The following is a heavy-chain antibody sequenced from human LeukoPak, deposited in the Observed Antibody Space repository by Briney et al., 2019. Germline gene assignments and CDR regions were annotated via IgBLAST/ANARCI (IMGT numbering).Heavy chain of an antibody. CDR3: ARLHYDFWSGNYYHNWIDP. CDR2: IYISGSA. J-gene: IGHJ5*02. Sequence: PSETLSLTCTVSGGSISSYYWTWVRQPAGKGLEWIGRIYISGSANYNPSLQSRVTMSLDTSKNQFSLKLYSVTAADTAVYYCARLHYDFWSGNYYHNWIDPWGPGTLVTVSS. CDR1: GGSISSYY. D-gene: IGHD3-3*01. V-gene: IGHV4-4*07.